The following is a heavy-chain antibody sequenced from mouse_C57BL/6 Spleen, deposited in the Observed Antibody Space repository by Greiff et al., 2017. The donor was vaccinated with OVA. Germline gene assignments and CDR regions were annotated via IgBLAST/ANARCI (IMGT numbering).Heavy chain of an antibody. CDR3: ARHYYYGGYAMDY. CDR2: ISNGGGST. D-gene: IGHD1-1*01. J-gene: IGHJ4*01. Sequence: EVKLMESGGGLVQPGGSLKLSCAASGFTFSDYYMYWVRQTPEKRLEWVAYISNGGGSTYYPDTVKGRFTISRDNAKNTLYLQMSRLKSEDTAMYYCARHYYYGGYAMDYWGQGTSVTVSS. CDR1: GFTFSDYY. V-gene: IGHV5-12*01.